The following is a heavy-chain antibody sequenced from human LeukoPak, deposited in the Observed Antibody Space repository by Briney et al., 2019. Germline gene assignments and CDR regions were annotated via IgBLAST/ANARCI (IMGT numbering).Heavy chain of an antibody. CDR1: GGSISSGGYS. D-gene: IGHD3-22*01. Sequence: SETLFLTCTVSGGSISSGGYSWSWIRQHPRKGLEWIGYIYYSGSTYYNPSLKSRVTISVYTSKNQFSLKLCSVTAADTAVYYCARGYYDSSGYYYQDAFDIWGQGTMVTVSS. CDR3: ARGYYDSSGYYYQDAFDI. V-gene: IGHV4-31*03. CDR2: IYYSGST. J-gene: IGHJ3*02.